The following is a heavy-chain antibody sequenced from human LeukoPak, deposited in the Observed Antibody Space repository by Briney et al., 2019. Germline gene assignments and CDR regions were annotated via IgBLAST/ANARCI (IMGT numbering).Heavy chain of an antibody. V-gene: IGHV3-21*01. J-gene: IGHJ4*02. D-gene: IGHD2-15*01. CDR3: ARDLDDGVCSGGSCYSAIGFDY. CDR1: GFTFSSYS. Sequence: PGGSLRLSCAASGFTFSSYSMNWVRQAPGKGLKWVSSISSSSSYIYYADSVKGRFTISRDNAKNSLYLQMNSLRAEDTAVYYCARDLDDGVCSGGSCYSAIGFDYWGQGTLVTVSS. CDR2: ISSSSSYI.